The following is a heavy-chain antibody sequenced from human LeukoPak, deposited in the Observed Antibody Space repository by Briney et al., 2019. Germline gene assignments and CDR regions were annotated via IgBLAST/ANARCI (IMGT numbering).Heavy chain of an antibody. V-gene: IGHV1-69*05. D-gene: IGHD2-2*01. CDR2: ITPIFGTA. CDR3: ASSRSAMASSYYYYYMDV. J-gene: IGHJ6*03. Sequence: SVKVSCKASGGTFSSYAISWVRQAPGQGLEWMGGITPIFGTANYAQKFQGRVTITTDESTSTAYMELSSLRSEDTAVYYCASSRSAMASSYYYYYMDVWGKGTTVTVSS. CDR1: GGTFSSYA.